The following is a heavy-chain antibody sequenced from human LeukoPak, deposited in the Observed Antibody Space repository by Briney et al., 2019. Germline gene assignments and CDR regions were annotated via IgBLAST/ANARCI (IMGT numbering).Heavy chain of an antibody. J-gene: IGHJ3*02. CDR3: ARPWQAISSFRSDAFDI. V-gene: IGHV4-38-2*02. CDR1: GYSISSGYY. D-gene: IGHD6-13*01. Sequence: PSGTLSLTCTVSGYSISSGYYWGWIRQPPGKGLEWIGSFYHSGSTYYNPSLKSRVTISVDTSKNQFSLKLSSVTAADTAVYYCARPWQAISSFRSDAFDIWGQGTMVTVSS. CDR2: FYHSGST.